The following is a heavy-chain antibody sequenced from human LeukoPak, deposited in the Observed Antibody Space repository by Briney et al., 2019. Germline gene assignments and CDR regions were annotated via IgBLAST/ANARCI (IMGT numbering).Heavy chain of an antibody. CDR2: VYYSGTT. D-gene: IGHD2-2*01. CDR3: ARSDCSSTSCYAFDI. V-gene: IGHV4-39*01. CDR1: GASISTSAYY. J-gene: IGHJ3*02. Sequence: PSETLSLTCAVSGASISTSAYYWCWIRPPPGKGLQWIGSVYYSGTTYYNPSLQSRVTISVDTSKNQFSLKLSSVTAADTAVYYCARSDCSSTSCYAFDIWGQGTMVTVSS.